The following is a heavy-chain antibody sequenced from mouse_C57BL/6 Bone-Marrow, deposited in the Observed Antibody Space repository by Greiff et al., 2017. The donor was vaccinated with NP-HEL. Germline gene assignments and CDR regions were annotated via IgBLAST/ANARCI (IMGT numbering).Heavy chain of an antibody. CDR3: ARHEDGTFDY. Sequence: EVMLVESGGDLVKPGGSLKLSCAASGFTFSSYGMSWVRQTPDKRLEWVATISSGGSYTYYPDSVKGRFTISRDNAKNTLYLQMSMLKSEDTAMYYCARHEDGTFDYWGQGTTLTVSS. J-gene: IGHJ2*01. V-gene: IGHV5-6*01. CDR1: GFTFSSYG. CDR2: ISSGGSYT. D-gene: IGHD2-1*01.